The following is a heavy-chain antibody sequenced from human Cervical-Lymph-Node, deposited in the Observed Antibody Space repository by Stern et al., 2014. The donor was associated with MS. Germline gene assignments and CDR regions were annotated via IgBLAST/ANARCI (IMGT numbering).Heavy chain of an antibody. V-gene: IGHV2-70*01. J-gene: IGHJ4*02. CDR3: ARTRVGGGHYFDY. CDR2: IDCSDDK. D-gene: IGHD3-16*01. Sequence: QITLKESGPALVKPTQTLTLTCTFSGFSLSTSGMCLIRIRQPPGKALEWLALIDCSDDKSYSTSLKSRITISKDTSKHQVVLTMTNMDPVDTATYSSARTRVGGGHYFDYWGQGTLVTVSS. CDR1: GFSLSTSGMC.